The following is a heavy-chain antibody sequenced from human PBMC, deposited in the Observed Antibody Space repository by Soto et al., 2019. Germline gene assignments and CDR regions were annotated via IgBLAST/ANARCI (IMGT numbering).Heavy chain of an antibody. Sequence: PGGSLRLSCAASGFTFSSYWMHWVRQAPGKGLVWVSRINSDGSSTSYADSVKGRFTISRDNAKNTLYLQMNSLRAEDTAVYYSARDSRLELPVYKYYYYMDVWGKGTTVTVSS. CDR1: GFTFSSYW. V-gene: IGHV3-74*01. J-gene: IGHJ6*03. CDR2: INSDGSST. D-gene: IGHD1-20*01. CDR3: ARDSRLELPVYKYYYYMDV.